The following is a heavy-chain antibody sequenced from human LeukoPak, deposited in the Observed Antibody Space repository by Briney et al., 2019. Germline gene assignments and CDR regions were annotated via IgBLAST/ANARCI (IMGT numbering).Heavy chain of an antibody. V-gene: IGHV1-8*01. J-gene: IGHJ4*02. CDR3: ARGLGELSLVDY. Sequence: ASVKVSCKASGYTFTSYDINWVRQATGQGLEWMGRMNPNSGNTGYAQKFQGRVTMTRNTSISTAYMELSSLRSEDTAVYYCARGLGELSLVDYWGQGTLVTVSS. CDR1: GYTFTSYD. D-gene: IGHD3-16*02. CDR2: MNPNSGNT.